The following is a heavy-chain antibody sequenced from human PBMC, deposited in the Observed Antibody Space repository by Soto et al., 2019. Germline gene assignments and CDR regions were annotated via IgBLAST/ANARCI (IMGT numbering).Heavy chain of an antibody. D-gene: IGHD1-26*01. CDR1: GFTFSSCG. CDR3: ARDGVGATLGFDY. V-gene: IGHV3-48*02. CDR2: ISSNGGTI. J-gene: IGHJ4*02. Sequence: GGSLRLSCAASGFTFSSCGMNWVRQAPGKGLEWVSYISSNGGTIYYADSVKGRFTISRDNAKNSLHLQMNSLRDEDTAVYYCARDGVGATLGFDYWGQGTLVTVSS.